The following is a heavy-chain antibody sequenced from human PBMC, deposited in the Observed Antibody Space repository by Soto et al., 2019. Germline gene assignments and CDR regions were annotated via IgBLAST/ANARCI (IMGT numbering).Heavy chain of an antibody. Sequence: SLRLSCAASGFTFSSYSMNWVRQAPGKGLEWVSYISSSSSTIYYADSVEGRFTISRDNAKNSLYLQMNSLRAEDTAVYYCARGGYGDQHDAFDIWGQGTMVTVSS. V-gene: IGHV3-48*01. CDR1: GFTFSSYS. CDR3: ARGGYGDQHDAFDI. J-gene: IGHJ3*02. D-gene: IGHD4-17*01. CDR2: ISSSSSTI.